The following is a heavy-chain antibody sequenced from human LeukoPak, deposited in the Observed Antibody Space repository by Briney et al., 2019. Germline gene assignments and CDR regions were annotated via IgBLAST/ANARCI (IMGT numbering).Heavy chain of an antibody. Sequence: GASVKVSCKASGYTFTSYDINWVRQATGQGLEWMGWMNPNSGNIGYAQKFQGRVTMTRNTSISTAYMGLSSLRSEDTAVYYCARGPLGGAGYYYYGMDVWGQGTTVTVSS. CDR2: MNPNSGNI. CDR3: ARGPLGGAGYYYYGMDV. J-gene: IGHJ6*02. CDR1: GYTFTSYD. V-gene: IGHV1-8*01.